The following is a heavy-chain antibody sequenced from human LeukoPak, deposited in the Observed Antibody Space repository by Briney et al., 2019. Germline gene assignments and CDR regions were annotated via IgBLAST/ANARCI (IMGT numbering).Heavy chain of an antibody. J-gene: IGHJ4*02. CDR1: GFTFSSYS. V-gene: IGHV3-48*02. CDR3: ARDLYGDYSFDY. D-gene: IGHD4-17*01. CDR2: ITASGTAM. Sequence: GGSLRLSCAASGFTFSSYSMNWVRQAPGKGLEWVSHITASGTAMFYADSVKGRFTISRDNAKNSLYLQMNSLRDEDTAVYYCARDLYGDYSFDYWGQGTLVTVSS.